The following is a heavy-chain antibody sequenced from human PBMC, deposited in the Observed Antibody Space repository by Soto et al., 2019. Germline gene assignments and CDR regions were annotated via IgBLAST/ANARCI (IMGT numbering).Heavy chain of an antibody. CDR1: GCTFGSYA. D-gene: IGHD2-2*01. CDR3: ARSQGSSTSLEIYYYYYYGMDV. Sequence: QVQLVQSVAEVKKPGSSVKVSCKASGCTFGSYAISWVRQAPGQGLEWMGGIIPISGTANYAQKFQGRVTIAADESTSTAYMELSSLRSEDTAVYYCARSQGSSTSLEIYYYYYYGMDVWGQGTTVTVSS. V-gene: IGHV1-69*01. J-gene: IGHJ6*02. CDR2: IIPISGTA.